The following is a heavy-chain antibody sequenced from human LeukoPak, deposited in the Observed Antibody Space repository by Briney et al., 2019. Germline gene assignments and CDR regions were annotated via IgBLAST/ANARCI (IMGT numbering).Heavy chain of an antibody. CDR3: ARGRYDSNGSYSLFDY. V-gene: IGHV3-21*01. Sequence: PGGSLRLSYAASGFTFSSYSMNWVRQAPGKGLEWVSCITRSSIYIYYADSVKGRFTISRDNAKNSLYLQMNSLRAEDTAVYYCARGRYDSNGSYSLFDYWGQGTLVTVSS. J-gene: IGHJ4*02. CDR1: GFTFSSYS. D-gene: IGHD3-22*01. CDR2: ITRSSIYI.